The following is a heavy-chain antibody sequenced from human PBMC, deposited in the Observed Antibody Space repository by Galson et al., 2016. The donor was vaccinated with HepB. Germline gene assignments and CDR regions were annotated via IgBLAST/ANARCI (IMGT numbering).Heavy chain of an antibody. D-gene: IGHD3-16*01. J-gene: IGHJ2*01. CDR1: GFTFRNHW. CDR2: IKYDGNEK. Sequence: LRLSCAASGFTFRNHWMSWIRQAPGKGLEWVANIKYDGNEKYYVESMKGRFTVSRDNARDSLYLQMNSLRADDTAVYYCAKIDDSRWYFDLWGRGTLVTVSS. V-gene: IGHV3-7*03. CDR3: AKIDDSRWYFDL.